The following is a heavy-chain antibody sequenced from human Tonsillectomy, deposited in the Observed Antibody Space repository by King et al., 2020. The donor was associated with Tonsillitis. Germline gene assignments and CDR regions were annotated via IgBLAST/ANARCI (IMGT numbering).Heavy chain of an antibody. V-gene: IGHV3-23*04. CDR2: ISGSGGST. D-gene: IGHD3-10*01. CDR3: ARGFGSGSYVTHLLY. Sequence: VQLVESVGGLVQPGGSLRLSCAASGFTFSSYAMSWVRQAPGKGLEWVSAISGSGGSTYYADSVKGRFTISRDNSKNTLYLQMNSLRAEDTAVYYCARGFGSGSYVTHLLYWGQGTLVTVSS. CDR1: GFTFSSYA. J-gene: IGHJ4*02.